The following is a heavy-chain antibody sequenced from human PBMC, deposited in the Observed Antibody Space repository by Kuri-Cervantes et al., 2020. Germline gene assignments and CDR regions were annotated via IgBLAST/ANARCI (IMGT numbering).Heavy chain of an antibody. CDR2: IKEDGSDK. V-gene: IGHV3-7*04. J-gene: IGHJ4*02. CDR3: AKDIGWYYYDSRGGVGADY. D-gene: IGHD3-22*01. CDR1: GFIFSNYW. Sequence: GESLKISCAASGFIFSNYWMTWVRQAPGKGLEWVANIKEDGSDKYYVDSVRGRFTISRDNAKTSLFLQMNSLRAEDTAVYSCAKDIGWYYYDSRGGVGADYWGQGTLVTVSS.